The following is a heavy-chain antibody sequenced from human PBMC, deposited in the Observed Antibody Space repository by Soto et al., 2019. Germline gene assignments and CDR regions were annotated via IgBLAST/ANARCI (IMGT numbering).Heavy chain of an antibody. V-gene: IGHV3-21*01. CDR1: GFTFSSYT. Sequence: EVQLVESGGGLVKPGGSLRLSCAASGFTFSSYTMNWVRQAPGKGLEWVSSISSSSSYIYYADSVKGRFTISRDNAKNSLYQKMNGLRAGAPAFYYGAKIFIMGPLGGSSLAPGGQGTLVTVS. CDR3: AKIFIMGPLGGSSLAP. J-gene: IGHJ4*02. D-gene: IGHD1-26*01. CDR2: ISSSSSYI.